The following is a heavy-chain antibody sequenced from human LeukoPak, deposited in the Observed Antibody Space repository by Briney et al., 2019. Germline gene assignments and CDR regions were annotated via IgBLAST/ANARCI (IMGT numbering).Heavy chain of an antibody. CDR3: TRYSSSWYSFNYFDH. J-gene: IGHJ4*02. Sequence: ASVNVSCKASGYTFTSYDINWVRQATGQGLEWMGRINPNSGNTGYAQKFQGRVTMTRNNSTSTAYMELSSLRSEDTAVYYRTRYSSSWYSFNYFDHWGQGTLVTVSS. V-gene: IGHV1-8*01. D-gene: IGHD6-13*01. CDR2: INPNSGNT. CDR1: GYTFTSYD.